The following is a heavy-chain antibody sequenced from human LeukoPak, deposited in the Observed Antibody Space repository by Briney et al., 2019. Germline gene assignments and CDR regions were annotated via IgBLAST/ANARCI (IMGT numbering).Heavy chain of an antibody. J-gene: IGHJ6*02. D-gene: IGHD3-10*01. V-gene: IGHV4-31*03. Sequence: SETLSLTCTVSGGSISSGGYYWSWIRQHPGKGLEWIGYIYYSGSTYYNPCLKSRFTISVDTSKNQFSLKLSSVTAADTAVYYCARDRITMVRARSFYGMDVWGQGTTVTVSS. CDR1: GGSISSGGYY. CDR3: ARDRITMVRARSFYGMDV. CDR2: IYYSGST.